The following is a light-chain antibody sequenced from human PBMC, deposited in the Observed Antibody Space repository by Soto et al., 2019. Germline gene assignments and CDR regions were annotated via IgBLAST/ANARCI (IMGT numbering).Light chain of an antibody. CDR3: QQRSNWQVT. Sequence: EIVLTQSPATLSSFPGDRVTLSCRASQAVNTRLAWYQHKPGQAPRLLIYLTSNRAAGIPARFSGSGSETDFTLTISDVEPEDFAVYYCQQRSNWQVTFGQGTRLEN. CDR1: QAVNTR. J-gene: IGKJ5*01. V-gene: IGKV3D-11*01. CDR2: LTS.